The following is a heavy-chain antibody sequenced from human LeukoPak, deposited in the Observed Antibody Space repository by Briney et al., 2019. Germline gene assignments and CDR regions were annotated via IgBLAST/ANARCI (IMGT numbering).Heavy chain of an antibody. CDR3: ASARRRGSYYYYYYYMDV. V-gene: IGHV4-59*01. J-gene: IGHJ6*03. Sequence: SETLSLTCTVSGGSISSYYWSWIRQPPGKGLEWIGYIYYSGSTNYNPSLKSRVTISVDTSKNQFSLKLSSVTAADTAVYYCASARRRGSYYYYYYYMDVWGKGTTVTITS. CDR1: GGSISSYY. CDR2: IYYSGST. D-gene: IGHD5-12*01.